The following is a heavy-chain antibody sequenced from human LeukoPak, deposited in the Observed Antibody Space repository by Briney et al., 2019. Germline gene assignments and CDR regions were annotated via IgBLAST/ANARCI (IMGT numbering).Heavy chain of an antibody. Sequence: ASVKVSCKASGYTFTSYAMNWVRQAPGQGLEWMGGIIPIFGTANYAQKFQGRVTITADKSTSTAYMELSSLRSEDTAVYYCARATGATDYTHWGQGTLVTVSS. J-gene: IGHJ4*02. CDR1: GYTFTSYA. V-gene: IGHV1-69*06. D-gene: IGHD1-26*01. CDR2: IIPIFGTA. CDR3: ARATGATDYTH.